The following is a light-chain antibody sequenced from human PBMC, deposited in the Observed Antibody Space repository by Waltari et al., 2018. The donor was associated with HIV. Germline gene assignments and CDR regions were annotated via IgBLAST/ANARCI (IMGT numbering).Light chain of an antibody. Sequence: QSVLTQPPSVSGAPGQRVTISCTGSSPNIGAGYDVHWSQQLPGTAPKLLIYGNSNRPSGVPDRFSGSKSGTSASLAITGLQAEDEADYYCQSYDSSLSAYVVFGGGTKLTVL. J-gene: IGLJ2*01. CDR1: SPNIGAGYD. CDR3: QSYDSSLSAYVV. V-gene: IGLV1-40*01. CDR2: GNS.